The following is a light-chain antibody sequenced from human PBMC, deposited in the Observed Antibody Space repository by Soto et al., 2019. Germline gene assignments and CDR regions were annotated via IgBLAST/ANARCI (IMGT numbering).Light chain of an antibody. V-gene: IGKV3-11*01. CDR1: QSVSSY. J-gene: IGKJ2*01. CDR2: DAS. Sequence: EIVLTQSPATLSLSPGERATLSCRASQSVSSYLAWYQQKPGQAPRLLIYDASNRATDIPARFSGSGSGTDFTLTISSLEPEDFAVYYCQQRSSFGQGTKLEIK. CDR3: QQRSS.